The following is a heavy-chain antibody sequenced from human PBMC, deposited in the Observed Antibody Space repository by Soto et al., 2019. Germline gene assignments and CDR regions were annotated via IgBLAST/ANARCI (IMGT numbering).Heavy chain of an antibody. V-gene: IGHV4-39*01. J-gene: IGHJ6*02. D-gene: IGHD3-10*01. CDR3: ARLWFGELWNYYFYAMDV. CDR1: GGSISSSSYY. Sequence: TSETLCLTCTVSGGSISSSSYYWGWIRQPPGKGLEWIGRIYYSGSTYYNPSLKSRVTTSVDTSKNQFSLKLSSVTAADTAVYYCARLWFGELWNYYFYAMDVWGQGTTVTAP. CDR2: IYYSGST.